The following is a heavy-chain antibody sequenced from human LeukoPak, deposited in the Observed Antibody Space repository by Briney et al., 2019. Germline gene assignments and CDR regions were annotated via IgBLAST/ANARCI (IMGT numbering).Heavy chain of an antibody. V-gene: IGHV3-23*01. D-gene: IGHD6-13*01. Sequence: GGSLRLSCAASGFTFSSYAMSWVRQAPGKGLEWVSAISGSGGSTYYADSVKGRFTISRDNSKNTLYLQMNSLRAEDTAVYYCAKDRSRYSGSWYYFDYWGQGTLVTVSS. CDR1: GFTFSSYA. CDR3: AKDRSRYSGSWYYFDY. J-gene: IGHJ4*02. CDR2: ISGSGGST.